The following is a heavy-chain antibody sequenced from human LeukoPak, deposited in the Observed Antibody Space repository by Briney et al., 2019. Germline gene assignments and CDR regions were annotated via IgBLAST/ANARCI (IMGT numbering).Heavy chain of an antibody. J-gene: IGHJ4*02. CDR2: INPSGGST. D-gene: IGHD7-27*01. CDR3: ARTGDDGEFDY. V-gene: IGHV1-46*01. CDR1: GYTFTSYY. Sequence: GASVKVSCKASGYTFTSYYMHWVRQAPGQGLEWMGTINPSGGSTSYAQKFQGRVTMTRDMSTSTVYMELSSLRSEDTAVYYCARTGDDGEFDYWGQGTLVTVSS.